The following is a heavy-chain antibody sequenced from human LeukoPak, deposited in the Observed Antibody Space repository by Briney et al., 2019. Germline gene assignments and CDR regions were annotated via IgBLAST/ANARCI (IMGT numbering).Heavy chain of an antibody. V-gene: IGHV1-69*05. CDR1: GGTFSSYA. D-gene: IGHD1-1*01. CDR3: ASTAILWNDVRAGFDY. Sequence: SVKVSCKASGGTFSSYAISWVRQAPGQGLEWMGGIIPIFGTADYAQKFQGRVTITTDESTSTAYMELSSLRSEDTAVYYCASTAILWNDVRAGFDYWGQGTLVTVSS. CDR2: IIPIFGTA. J-gene: IGHJ4*02.